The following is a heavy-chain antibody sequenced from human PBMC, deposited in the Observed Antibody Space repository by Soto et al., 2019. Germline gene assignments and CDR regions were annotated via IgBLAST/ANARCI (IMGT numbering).Heavy chain of an antibody. CDR1: GITFGSRA. CDR2: ITDTGGDA. D-gene: IGHD6-13*01. CDR3: AREIAAAGAYGMDV. V-gene: IGHV3-23*01. J-gene: IGHJ6*02. Sequence: GGSLRLSCVASGITFGSRAMSWVRQAPGEGLEWVSTITDTGGDAKYADSVRGRFTISRDNSKKTLYLQMSSLRADDSAVYFCAREIAAAGAYGMDVWGQGTTVTVSS.